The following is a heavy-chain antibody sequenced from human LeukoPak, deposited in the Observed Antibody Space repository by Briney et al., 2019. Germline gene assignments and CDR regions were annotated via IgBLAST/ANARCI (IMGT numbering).Heavy chain of an antibody. Sequence: GESLKISCKGSGYSFTSYWIGWVRQMPGKGLEWMGIIHPGDSDTRYSPSFQGQVTISADKSISTAYLQWRSLKASDTAMYYCARQNGGYDSFFDYWGQGTLVTVSS. CDR1: GYSFTSYW. CDR2: IHPGDSDT. D-gene: IGHD5-12*01. V-gene: IGHV5-51*01. J-gene: IGHJ4*02. CDR3: ARQNGGYDSFFDY.